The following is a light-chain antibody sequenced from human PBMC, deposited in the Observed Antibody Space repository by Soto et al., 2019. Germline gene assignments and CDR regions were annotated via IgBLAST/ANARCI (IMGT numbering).Light chain of an antibody. V-gene: IGKV3-15*01. Sequence: IAMAKTSATPTGSPREPVTPSCRASQSLSGNLAWYQQKPGQAPRLLIARASTRATGVPARFGVRVSGTQFTLRSSGLQFEDVVVDYCQQYSKWPPCTLGTGTKVAIK. CDR1: QSLSGN. CDR3: QQYSKWPPCT. J-gene: IGKJ3*01. CDR2: RAS.